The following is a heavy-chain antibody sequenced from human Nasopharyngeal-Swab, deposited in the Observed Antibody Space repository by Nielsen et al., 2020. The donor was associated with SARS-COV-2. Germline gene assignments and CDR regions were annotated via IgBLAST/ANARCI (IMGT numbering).Heavy chain of an antibody. CDR3: ARDPSSSWLHDAFDI. V-gene: IGHV3-30-3*01. D-gene: IGHD6-13*01. CDR1: GFTFSSYA. J-gene: IGHJ3*02. CDR2: ISYDGSNK. Sequence: GGSLRLSCAASGFTFSSYAMHWVRQAPGKGLEWVAVISYDGSNKYYADSVKGRFTISRDNSKNTLYLQMNSLRAEDTAVYYCARDPSSSWLHDAFDIWGQGTMVTVSS.